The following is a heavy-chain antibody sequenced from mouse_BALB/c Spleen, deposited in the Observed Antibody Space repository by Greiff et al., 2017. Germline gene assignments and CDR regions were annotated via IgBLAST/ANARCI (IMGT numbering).Heavy chain of an antibody. CDR1: GFSLTSYG. V-gene: IGHV2-2*02. D-gene: IGHD1-1*01. J-gene: IGHJ1*01. CDR3: ASYYYGSSYIWYFDV. CDR2: IWSGGST. Sequence: VQLKESGPGLVQPSQSLSITCTVSGFSLTSYGVHWVRQSPGKGLEWLGVIWSGGSTDYNAAFISRLSISKDNSKSQVFFKMNSLQANDTAIYYCASYYYGSSYIWYFDVWGAGTTVTVSS.